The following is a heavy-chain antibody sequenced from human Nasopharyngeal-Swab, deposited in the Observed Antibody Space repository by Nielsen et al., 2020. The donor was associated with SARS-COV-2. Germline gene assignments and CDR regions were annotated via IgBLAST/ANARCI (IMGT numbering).Heavy chain of an antibody. J-gene: IGHJ4*02. CDR1: GFTVSSNY. Sequence: GESLKISCAASGFTVSSNYMSWVRQAPGKGLGWVSVIYSGGSTYYADSVKGRFTISRDNSKNTLYLQMNSLRAEDTAVYYCAREGDGYNSPHTNFYWGQGTLVTVSS. CDR3: AREGDGYNSPHTNFY. V-gene: IGHV3-53*01. CDR2: IYSGGST. D-gene: IGHD5-24*01.